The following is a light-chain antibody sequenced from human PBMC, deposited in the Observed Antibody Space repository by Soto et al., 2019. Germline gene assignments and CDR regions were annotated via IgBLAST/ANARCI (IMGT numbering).Light chain of an antibody. CDR1: DIDIGGSNH. J-gene: IGLJ1*01. CDR3: CSHADSYTVV. Sequence: QSVLTQPRSVSGSPGQSVTISCTGTDIDIGGSNHASWYQHHPDTAPKVMIYDVTKRPSGVPGRFSGSKSGNTASLTISGLQAEDGAAYYCCSHADSYTVVFRTATTATVL. CDR2: DVT. V-gene: IGLV2-11*01.